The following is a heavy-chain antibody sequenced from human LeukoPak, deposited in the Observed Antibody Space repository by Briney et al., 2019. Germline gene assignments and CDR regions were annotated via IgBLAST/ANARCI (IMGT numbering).Heavy chain of an antibody. J-gene: IGHJ6*03. CDR1: GFTFSSYG. Sequence: GGSLRLSCAASGFTFSSYGMHWVRQAPGKGLEWVAFIRNDGSSRYYADSMKGRITISRDNSENTMYLQMNSLRAKDTAVYYCAKDIGYSNNYYYMDVWGRGTTVTVSS. D-gene: IGHD4-11*01. CDR3: AKDIGYSNNYYYMDV. CDR2: IRNDGSSR. V-gene: IGHV3-30*02.